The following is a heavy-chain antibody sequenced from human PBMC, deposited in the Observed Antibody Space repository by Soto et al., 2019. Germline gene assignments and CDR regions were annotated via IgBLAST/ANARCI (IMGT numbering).Heavy chain of an antibody. V-gene: IGHV1-45*02. CDR1: GFTFTYRY. Sequence: SVKVSCKASGFTFTYRYLHWVRQAPGQALEWMGWITPFNGNTNYARKFRDRVTITRDRSLTTAYMELSSLRSEDTAIYYCSRSPSEIVGDTGDWGQGTLVTVS. J-gene: IGHJ4*02. CDR2: ITPFNGNT. CDR3: SRSPSEIVGDTGD. D-gene: IGHD1-26*01.